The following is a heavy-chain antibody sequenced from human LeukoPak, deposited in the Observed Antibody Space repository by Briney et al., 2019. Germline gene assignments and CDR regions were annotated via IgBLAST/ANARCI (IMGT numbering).Heavy chain of an antibody. J-gene: IGHJ4*02. V-gene: IGHV3-74*01. Sequence: GGSLRLSCAASGFTFSSHWMHWVRQAPGKGLVWVSRINSDGSSTRYADSVKGRFTISRDNAKNTLYLQMNSLRAEDTAVYYCARNDFWSGYFIDYWGQGTLVTVSS. CDR1: GFTFSSHW. D-gene: IGHD3-3*01. CDR2: INSDGSST. CDR3: ARNDFWSGYFIDY.